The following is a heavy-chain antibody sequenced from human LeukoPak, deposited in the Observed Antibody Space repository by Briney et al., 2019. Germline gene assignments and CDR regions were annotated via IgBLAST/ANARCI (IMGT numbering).Heavy chain of an antibody. J-gene: IGHJ4*02. CDR2: ISSSSYI. V-gene: IGHV3-21*01. D-gene: IGHD6-19*01. Sequence: GGSLRLSCAASGFTFSSYSMNWVRQAPGKGLEWVSSISSSSYIYYADSVKGRFTISRDNAKNSLYLQMNSLRAEDTAVYYCARYQFGEAGIAVAGFDYWGQGALVTVSS. CDR3: ARYQFGEAGIAVAGFDY. CDR1: GFTFSSYS.